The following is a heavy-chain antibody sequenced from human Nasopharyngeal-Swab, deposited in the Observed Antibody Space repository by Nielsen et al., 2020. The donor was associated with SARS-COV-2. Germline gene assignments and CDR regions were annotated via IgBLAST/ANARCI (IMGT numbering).Heavy chain of an antibody. J-gene: IGHJ4*02. V-gene: IGHV1-8*01. Sequence: WVRQAPGQGLEWMGWMNPNSGNTGYVQKFQGRVTMTRNTSISTAYMELSSLRSEDTAVYYCARRRPSWYCSSTSCSPEDYWGQGTLVTVSS. D-gene: IGHD2-2*01. CDR2: MNPNSGNT. CDR3: ARRRPSWYCSSTSCSPEDY.